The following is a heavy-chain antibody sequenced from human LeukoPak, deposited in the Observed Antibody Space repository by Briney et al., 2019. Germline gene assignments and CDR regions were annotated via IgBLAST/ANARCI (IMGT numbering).Heavy chain of an antibody. Sequence: SVKVSCKASGYTFTSYGISWVRQAPGQGLEWMGGIIPIFGTANYAQKFQGRVTITADESTSTAYMELSSLRSEDTAVYYCARAAYGSGSYYLNWFDPWGQGTLVTVSS. V-gene: IGHV1-69*13. CDR3: ARAAYGSGSYYLNWFDP. CDR1: GYTFTSYG. D-gene: IGHD3-10*01. CDR2: IIPIFGTA. J-gene: IGHJ5*02.